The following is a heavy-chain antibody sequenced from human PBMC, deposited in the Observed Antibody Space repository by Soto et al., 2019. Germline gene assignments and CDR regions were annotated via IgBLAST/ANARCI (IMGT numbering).Heavy chain of an antibody. V-gene: IGHV4-61*01. CDR2: IYYSGST. D-gene: IGHD3-3*01. Sequence: LXLTGTVSGGSFSSGSYYWSWIRQPPGKGLEWIGYIYYSGSTNYNPSLKSRVTISVDTSKNQFSLKLSSVTAADTAVYYCASSNSDFWSGYYEYYFDYWGQGTLVTVSS. J-gene: IGHJ4*02. CDR3: ASSNSDFWSGYYEYYFDY. CDR1: GGSFSSGSYY.